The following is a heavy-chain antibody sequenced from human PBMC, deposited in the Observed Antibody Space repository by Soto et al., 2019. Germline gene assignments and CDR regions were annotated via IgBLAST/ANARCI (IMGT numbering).Heavy chain of an antibody. CDR2: IYYSGST. CDR3: AGQLTDDYGDYVFDY. CDR1: GGSISSVGYY. D-gene: IGHD4-17*01. Sequence: QVQLQEPGPGLVKPSQTLSLTCTVSGGSISSVGYYWSWIRQHQGKGLGWIGYIYYSGSTYYNPSLKSRVTISVDTSKNQFSLKLSSVTAADTAVYYCAGQLTDDYGDYVFDYWGQGTLVTVSS. J-gene: IGHJ4*02. V-gene: IGHV4-31*03.